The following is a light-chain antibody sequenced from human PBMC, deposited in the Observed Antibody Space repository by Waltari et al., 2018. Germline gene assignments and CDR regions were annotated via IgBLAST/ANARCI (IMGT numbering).Light chain of an antibody. CDR1: QSISSW. CDR2: DAS. CDR3: QQYNSWT. Sequence: DIQMTQSPSTLSASVRDRVTIPCRASQSISSWLAWYQQKPGKAPKLLIYDASSLESGVPSRFSGSGSGTEFTLTISSLQPDDFATYYCQQYNSWTFGQGTKVEIK. J-gene: IGKJ1*01. V-gene: IGKV1-5*01.